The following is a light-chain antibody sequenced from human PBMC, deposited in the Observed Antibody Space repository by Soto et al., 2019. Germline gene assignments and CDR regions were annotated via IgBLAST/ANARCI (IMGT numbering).Light chain of an antibody. J-gene: IGKJ3*01. CDR2: DAS. CDR3: QQSFSPPFT. CDR1: QSISHF. V-gene: IGKV1-39*01. Sequence: DIQMTQSPSTLSASVGDRVTITCRASQSISHFLAWYQQKPGKVPKLLIYDASSLKGEVPSRFSGSGSGTDFTLTIKSLQPEDFATYYCQQSFSPPFTFGPGTKVDMK.